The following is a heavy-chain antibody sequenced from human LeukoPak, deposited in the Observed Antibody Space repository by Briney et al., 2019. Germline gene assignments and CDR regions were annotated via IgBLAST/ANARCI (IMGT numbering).Heavy chain of an antibody. CDR2: IIPIFGTA. J-gene: IGHJ4*02. Sequence: SVKVSCKASGGTFSSYAISLVRQAPGQGLEWMGGIIPIFGTANYAQKFQGRVTITADESTSTAYMELSSLRSEDTAVYYCARVEGYGSGDYFDYWGQGTLVTVSS. V-gene: IGHV1-69*13. CDR3: ARVEGYGSGDYFDY. CDR1: GGTFSSYA. D-gene: IGHD3-10*01.